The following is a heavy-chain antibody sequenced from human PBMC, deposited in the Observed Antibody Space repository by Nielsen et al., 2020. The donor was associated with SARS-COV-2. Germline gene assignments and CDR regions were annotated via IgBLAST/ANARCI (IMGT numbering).Heavy chain of an antibody. CDR2: INHSGST. CDR3: ARLGRYFDWLSLDY. D-gene: IGHD3-9*01. J-gene: IGHJ4*02. CDR1: GGSISSYY. Sequence: SETLSLTCTVSGGSISSYYWSWIRQPPGKGLEWIGEINHSGSTNYNPSLKSRVTISVDKSKNQFSLKLSSVTAADTAVYYCARLGRYFDWLSLDYWGQGTLVTVSS. V-gene: IGHV4-34*01.